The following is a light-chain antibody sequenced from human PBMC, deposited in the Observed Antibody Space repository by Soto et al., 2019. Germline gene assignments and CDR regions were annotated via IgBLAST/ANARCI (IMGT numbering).Light chain of an antibody. CDR2: KAS. CDR1: QSISSW. J-gene: IGKJ1*01. V-gene: IGKV1-5*03. CDR3: QHYISLWT. Sequence: DIQMTQSPSTLSASVGDRVTITWRASQSISSWLAWYQQKPGKAPKLLIYKASSLESGVPSRFSGSGSGTVFTLTISSLQPDDFATYYCQHYISLWTFGQGTKVDIK.